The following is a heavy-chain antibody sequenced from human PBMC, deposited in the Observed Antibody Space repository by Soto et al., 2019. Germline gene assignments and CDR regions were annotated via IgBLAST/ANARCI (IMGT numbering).Heavy chain of an antibody. CDR2: ISGSGGST. CDR3: AKGTDRLFRYSSGWYLKGGAFDI. CDR1: GFTFSSYA. Sequence: GSLRLSCAASGFTFSSYAMSWVRQAPGKGLEWVSAISGSGGSTYYADSVKGRFTISRDNSKNTLYLQMNSLRAEDTAVYYCAKGTDRLFRYSSGWYLKGGAFDIWGQGTMVTVSS. D-gene: IGHD6-19*01. V-gene: IGHV3-23*01. J-gene: IGHJ3*02.